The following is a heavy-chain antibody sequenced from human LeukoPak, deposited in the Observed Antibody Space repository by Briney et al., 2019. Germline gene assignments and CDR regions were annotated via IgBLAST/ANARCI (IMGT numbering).Heavy chain of an antibody. CDR3: ARQYSSSWSYYYYYMDV. CDR1: GGSISSSSYY. D-gene: IGHD6-13*01. Sequence: SETLSLTCTVSGGSISSSSYYWGWIRQPPGKGLEWIGSIYYSGSTYYNPSLKSRVTISVDTSKNQFSLKLSSVTAADTAVYYCARQYSSSWSYYYYYMDVWGKGTTVTVSS. V-gene: IGHV4-39*01. CDR2: IYYSGST. J-gene: IGHJ6*03.